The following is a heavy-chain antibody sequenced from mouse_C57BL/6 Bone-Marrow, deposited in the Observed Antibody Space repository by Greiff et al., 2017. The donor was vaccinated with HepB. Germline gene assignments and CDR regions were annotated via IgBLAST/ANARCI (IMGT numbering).Heavy chain of an antibody. CDR2: IYPGDGDT. CDR3: ARRNPSAMDY. V-gene: IGHV1-82*01. CDR1: GYAFSSSW. Sequence: QVQLKESGPELVKPGASVKISCKASGYAFSSSWMNWVKQRPGKGLEWIGRIYPGDGDTNYNGKFKGKATLTADKSSSTAYMQLSSLTSEDSAVYFCARRNPSAMDYWGQGTSVTVSS. J-gene: IGHJ4*01.